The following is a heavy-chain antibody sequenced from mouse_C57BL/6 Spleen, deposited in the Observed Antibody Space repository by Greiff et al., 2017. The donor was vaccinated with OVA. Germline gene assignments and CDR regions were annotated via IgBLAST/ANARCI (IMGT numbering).Heavy chain of an antibody. CDR3: ARSPTLDYGSDY. J-gene: IGHJ2*01. CDR2: ISYSGST. V-gene: IGHV3-8*01. CDR1: GYSITSDY. D-gene: IGHD1-1*01. Sequence: DVKLVESGPGLAKPSQTLSLTCSVTGYSITSDYWNWIRKFPGNKLEYMGYISYSGSTYYNPSLNSRISITRDTSKNQYYLQLNSVTTEDTATYYCARSPTLDYGSDYWGQGTTLTVSS.